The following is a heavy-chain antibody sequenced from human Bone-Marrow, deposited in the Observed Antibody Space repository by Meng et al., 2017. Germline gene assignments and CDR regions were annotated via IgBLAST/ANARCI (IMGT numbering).Heavy chain of an antibody. D-gene: IGHD3-10*01. Sequence: GESLKISCAASGFTFSSYWMSWVRQAPGKGLEWVSGIDWNGGGTGYADSVKGRFTISRDNSKNTLYLQMNSLRAEDTAVYYCAKDNPYGSGSYYPYYFDYWGQGTLVTVSS. V-gene: IGHV3-23*01. CDR3: AKDNPYGSGSYYPYYFDY. CDR2: IDWNGGGT. J-gene: IGHJ4*02. CDR1: GFTFSSYW.